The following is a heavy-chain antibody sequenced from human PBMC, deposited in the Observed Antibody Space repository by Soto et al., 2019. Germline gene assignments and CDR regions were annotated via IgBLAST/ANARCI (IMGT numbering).Heavy chain of an antibody. CDR2: IIPRFGTT. J-gene: IGHJ5*01. V-gene: IGHV1-69*13. D-gene: IGHD1-1*01. CDR3: ARGRGLYNSGRSQLDS. Sequence: ASVKVSCKASGDSFSKYTVNWVRQAPRQGLEWMGGIIPRFGTTNYAPTLQDRVTITADQSMNTVYMELSGLRSEDTALYYCARGRGLYNSGRSQLDSWGHGTLVTVSS. CDR1: GDSFSKYT.